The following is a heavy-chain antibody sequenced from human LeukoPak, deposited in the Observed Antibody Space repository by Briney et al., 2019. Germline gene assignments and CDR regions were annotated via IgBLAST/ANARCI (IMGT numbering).Heavy chain of an antibody. Sequence: GGSLRLSCAASGFTFSRDSMNWVRQAPGKGLEWISYISHDSAIIYYADSVKGRFTISRDNAKNSLYLQMNSLRAEDTAVYYCARDSDSSGYYYLTFDYWGQGTLVTVSS. CDR2: ISHDSAII. V-gene: IGHV3-48*01. J-gene: IGHJ4*02. CDR3: ARDSDSSGYYYLTFDY. CDR1: GFTFSRDS. D-gene: IGHD3-22*01.